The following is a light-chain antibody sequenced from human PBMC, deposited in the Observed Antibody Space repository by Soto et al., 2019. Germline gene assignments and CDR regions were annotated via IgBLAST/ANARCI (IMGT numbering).Light chain of an antibody. Sequence: QSALTQPASVSGSPGQSITISCTGTSSDVGGYNYVSWYQQHPGKAPKLMIYDVSNRPSGVSNRFSGSKSGNTASLTISGLQAEDEADYYCSSYTSSSTPHFYVFGTGTKVTVL. J-gene: IGLJ1*01. V-gene: IGLV2-14*01. CDR1: SSDVGGYNY. CDR2: DVS. CDR3: SSYTSSSTPHFYV.